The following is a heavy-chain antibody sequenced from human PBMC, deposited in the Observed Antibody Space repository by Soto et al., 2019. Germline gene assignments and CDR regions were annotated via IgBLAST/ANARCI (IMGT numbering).Heavy chain of an antibody. V-gene: IGHV4-59*01. J-gene: IGHJ1*01. CDR1: GGSISSYY. D-gene: IGHD2-21*01. CDR2: IYYSGST. Sequence: PSETLSLTCTVSGGSISSYYWSWIRQPPGKGLEWIGYIYYSGSTNYNPSLKSRVTISVDTSKNQFSLKLSSVTAADTAVYYCARSNSRLWGEYFQHWAQGTLVTVSS. CDR3: ARSNSRLWGEYFQH.